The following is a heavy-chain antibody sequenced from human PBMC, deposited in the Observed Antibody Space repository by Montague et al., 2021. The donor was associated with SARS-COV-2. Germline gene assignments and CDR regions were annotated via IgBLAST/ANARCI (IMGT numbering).Heavy chain of an antibody. Sequence: SETLSLTCAVYGGSFSGYYWSWIRQPPGKGLEWIGEINYSGSTNYNPSLKSRVTISVDTSKNQFSLKLSSVTAADTAVYYCARGRVVAATLSNYYYYGMDVWGQGTTVTVS. CDR3: ARGRVVAATLSNYYYYGMDV. V-gene: IGHV4-34*01. CDR1: GGSFSGYY. D-gene: IGHD2-15*01. CDR2: INYSGST. J-gene: IGHJ6*02.